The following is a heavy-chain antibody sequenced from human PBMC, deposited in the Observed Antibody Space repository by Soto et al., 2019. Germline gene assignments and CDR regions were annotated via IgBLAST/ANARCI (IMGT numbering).Heavy chain of an antibody. V-gene: IGHV1-18*01. Sequence: QVQLVQSGAEVKKSGASMKVSCKASGYTFTNYGVAWVRRAPGQGLEWMGWISGNNGDTKYAQNLQNRVTMTTDTYTNTAYMEVRSLRSDDTDVYYCGRGGLAVRGPYDSWGQGTLVTVSS. CDR1: GYTFTNYG. CDR3: GRGGLAVRGPYDS. J-gene: IGHJ4*02. CDR2: ISGNNGDT. D-gene: IGHD6-19*01.